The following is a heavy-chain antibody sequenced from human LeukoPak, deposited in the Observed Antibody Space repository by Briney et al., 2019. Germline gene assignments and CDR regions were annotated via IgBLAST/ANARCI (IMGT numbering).Heavy chain of an antibody. CDR1: GYTFSNYG. D-gene: IGHD6-6*01. CDR2: ISAYNGYT. Sequence: ASVKVSCKASGYTFSNYGISWVRQAPGQGLGWMGWISAYNGYTNNAQKLQGRVTMTTDTSTSTAYVELRSLRSDDTAVYYCARDGGIAARPFDYWGQGTLVTVSS. J-gene: IGHJ4*02. V-gene: IGHV1-18*01. CDR3: ARDGGIAARPFDY.